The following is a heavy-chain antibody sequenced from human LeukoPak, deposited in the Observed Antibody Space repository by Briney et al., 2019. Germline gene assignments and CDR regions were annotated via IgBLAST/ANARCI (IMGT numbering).Heavy chain of an antibody. CDR2: IKSKTDGGTT. V-gene: IGHV3-15*01. D-gene: IGHD3-10*01. CDR1: GFTFTDYT. Sequence: GGSLRLSCVTSGFTFTDYTMNWVRQAPGKGLEWVGRIKSKTDGGTTDYTAPVNGRFSISRDDSLNTLYLQMNTLKAEDTAVYYCATYNYGSFFYGTIRYWGQGTLVTVSS. CDR3: ATYNYGSFFYGTIRY. J-gene: IGHJ4*02.